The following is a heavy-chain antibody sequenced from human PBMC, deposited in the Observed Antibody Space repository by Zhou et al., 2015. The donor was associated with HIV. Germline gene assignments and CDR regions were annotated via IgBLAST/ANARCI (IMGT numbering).Heavy chain of an antibody. CDR3: ARDRKIRYSGYDPAVAGDYAFDI. D-gene: IGHD5-12*01. CDR2: IIPIFGTA. CDR1: GGTFSSYA. V-gene: IGHV1-69*01. Sequence: QVQLVQSGAEVKKPGSSVKVSCKASGGTFSSYAISWVRQAPGQGLEWMGGIIPIFGTANYAQKFQGRVTITADESTSTAYMELSSLRSEDTAVYYCARDRKIRYSGYDPAVAGDYAFDIWGQGTMVTVSS. J-gene: IGHJ3*02.